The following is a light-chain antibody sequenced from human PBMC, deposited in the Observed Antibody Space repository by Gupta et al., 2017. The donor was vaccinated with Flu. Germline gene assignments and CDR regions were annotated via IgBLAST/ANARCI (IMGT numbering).Light chain of an antibody. V-gene: IGLV2-8*01. J-gene: IGLJ2*01. CDR3: RSYAGSNNVV. Sequence: QSALTQPPSASGSPGPSVTISCTGTSSDVGGYNYVSWYQQHPGKAPKLMIYEVSKRPSGVPDRFSGSKSGNTASLTVSGLQAEDEADYYCRSYAGSNNVVFGGGTKLTVL. CDR2: EVS. CDR1: SSDVGGYNY.